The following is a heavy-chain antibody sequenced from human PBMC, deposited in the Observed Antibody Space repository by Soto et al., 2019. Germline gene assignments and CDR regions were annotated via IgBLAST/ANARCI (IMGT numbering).Heavy chain of an antibody. CDR2: IIPIFGTA. J-gene: IGHJ4*02. CDR3: ARDYYDRSGYQY. Sequence: SVKVSCKASGGTFSSYAISWVRQAPGQGLEWMGGIIPIFGTANYAQKFQGRVTITADKSTSTAYMELSSLRSEDTAVYYCARDYYDRSGYQYWGQGTLVTVSS. CDR1: GGTFSSYA. D-gene: IGHD3-22*01. V-gene: IGHV1-69*06.